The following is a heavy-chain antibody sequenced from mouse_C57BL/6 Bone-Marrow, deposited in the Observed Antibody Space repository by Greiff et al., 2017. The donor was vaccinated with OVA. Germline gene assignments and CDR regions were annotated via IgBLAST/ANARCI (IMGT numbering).Heavy chain of an antibody. V-gene: IGHV1-50*01. CDR2: IDPSDSYT. J-gene: IGHJ1*03. CDR3: ARWDYYYGSSLWYFDV. CDR1: GYTFTSYW. D-gene: IGHD1-1*01. Sequence: QVQLQQPGAELVKPGASVKLSCKASGYTFTSYWMQWVKQRPGQGLEWIGEIDPSDSYTNYNQKFKGNATLTVDTSSSTAYMQLSSLTSEDSAVYYCARWDYYYGSSLWYFDVWGTGTTVTVSS.